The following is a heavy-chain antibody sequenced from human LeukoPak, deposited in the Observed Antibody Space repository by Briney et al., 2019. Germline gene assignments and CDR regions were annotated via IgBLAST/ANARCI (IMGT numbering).Heavy chain of an antibody. CDR3: AGKSVGDPWDN. D-gene: IGHD3-10*01. V-gene: IGHV1-2*02. CDR1: GYTFTGYY. J-gene: IGHJ4*02. CDR2: INPNTGGT. Sequence: ASVKVSCKASGYTFTGYYMHWMRQAPGQGLEWMGSINPNTGGTNCAQKFQGRVTMTRDTSISTAYMELSRLTSDDTAVYYCAGKSVGDPWDNWGQGTLVTVSS.